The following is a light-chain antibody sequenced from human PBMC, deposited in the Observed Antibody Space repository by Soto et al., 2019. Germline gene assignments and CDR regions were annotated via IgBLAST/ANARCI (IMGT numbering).Light chain of an antibody. Sequence: EVVLTQSPATLSLSPGEGATLSCRASQNINTFLGWYQQKPGRSPRLLIYDTSKRAAGIPTRFSGSGSGTNFTLTISSLDPEDFAVYYCQQYGSSPLTFGGGTKVDIK. CDR3: QQYGSSPLT. CDR2: DTS. CDR1: QNINTF. V-gene: IGKV3-11*01. J-gene: IGKJ4*01.